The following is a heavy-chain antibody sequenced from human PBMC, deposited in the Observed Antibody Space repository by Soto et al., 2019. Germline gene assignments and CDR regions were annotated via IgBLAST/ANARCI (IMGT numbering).Heavy chain of an antibody. CDR1: GYTFTGYY. J-gene: IGHJ6*02. CDR2: INPNSGGT. V-gene: IGHV1-2*02. D-gene: IGHD2-2*01. CDR3: AREESRGYCSSTSCYGGDGMDV. Sequence: QVQLVQSGAEVKKPGASVKVSCKASGYTFTGYYMHWVRQAPGQGLEWMGWINPNSGGTNYAQKFQGRVTMTRDTSISTAYMELSRLRSDDTAVYYCAREESRGYCSSTSCYGGDGMDVWGQGTTVTVSS.